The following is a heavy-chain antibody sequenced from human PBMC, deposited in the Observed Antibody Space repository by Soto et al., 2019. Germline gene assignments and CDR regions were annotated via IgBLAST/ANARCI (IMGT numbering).Heavy chain of an antibody. J-gene: IGHJ4*02. CDR1: GGSISSSSYY. Sequence: PSETLSLTCTVSGGSISSSSYYWGWIRQPPGKGLEWIGSIYYSGSTYYNPSLKSRVTISVDTSKNQFSLKLSSVTAADTAVYYCARHGHGDDVIDYWGQGTLVTVSS. CDR2: IYYSGST. CDR3: ARHGHGDDVIDY. V-gene: IGHV4-39*01. D-gene: IGHD1-1*01.